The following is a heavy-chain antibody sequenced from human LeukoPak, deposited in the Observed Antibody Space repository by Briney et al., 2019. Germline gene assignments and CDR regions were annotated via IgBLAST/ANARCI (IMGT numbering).Heavy chain of an antibody. CDR1: GYTFTGCY. D-gene: IGHD6-13*01. J-gene: IGHJ4*02. CDR2: INPNSGGT. CDR3: ARVAQQLVPTHFDY. V-gene: IGHV1-2*02. Sequence: ASVKVSCKASGYTFTGCYMHWVRQAPGQGLEWMGWINPNSGGTNYAQKFQGRVTMTRDTSISTAYMELSGLRSDDTAVYYCARVAQQLVPTHFDYWGQGTLVTVSS.